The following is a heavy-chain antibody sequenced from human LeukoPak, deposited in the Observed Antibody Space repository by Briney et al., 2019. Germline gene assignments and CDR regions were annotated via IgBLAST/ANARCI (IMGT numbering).Heavy chain of an antibody. CDR1: GFIFSPYW. CDR3: ARVRTEWYIDL. D-gene: IGHD2-8*02. Sequence: GGSLRLSCAASGFIFSPYWVTCVRQAPGMGLEWVANMKEDGGEKFYVDSVRGRFTISRDNAKNSLYLQMNSLRVEDTGVYYCARVRTEWYIDLWGRGTLVTVST. J-gene: IGHJ2*01. V-gene: IGHV3-7*01. CDR2: MKEDGGEK.